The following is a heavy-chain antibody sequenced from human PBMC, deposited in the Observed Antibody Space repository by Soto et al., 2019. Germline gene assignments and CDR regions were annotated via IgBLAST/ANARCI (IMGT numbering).Heavy chain of an antibody. CDR2: ISYDGSNK. CDR1: GFTFSSYT. V-gene: IGHV3-30-3*01. J-gene: IGHJ3*01. CDR3: ARGPYDFWSGYIADAFDV. Sequence: QVQLVESGGSVVQPGRSLRLSCAASGFTFSSYTLHWVRQAPGKGLEWVALISYDGSNKYYADSVKGRFTISRDNSKYTLYLQMNSLRPEDTALFYCARGPYDFWSGYIADAFDVWGQGTMVTVSS. D-gene: IGHD3-3*01.